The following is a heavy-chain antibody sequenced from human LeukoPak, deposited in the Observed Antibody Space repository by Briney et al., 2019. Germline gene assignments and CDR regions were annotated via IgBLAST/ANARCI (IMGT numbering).Heavy chain of an antibody. D-gene: IGHD5-18*01. CDR1: GGSFSGYY. V-gene: IGHV4-34*01. CDR3: ARWANSIDY. J-gene: IGHJ4*02. Sequence: SETLSLTCAVYGGSFSGYYWSWIRQPPGKGLEWIGEINHSGSTNYNPSLKSRVTISVDTSKNQFSLKLSSVTAADTAVYYCARWANSIDYWGQGALVTVSS. CDR2: INHSGST.